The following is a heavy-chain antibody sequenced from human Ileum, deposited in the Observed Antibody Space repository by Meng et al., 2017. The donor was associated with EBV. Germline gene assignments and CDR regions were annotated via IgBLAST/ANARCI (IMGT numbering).Heavy chain of an antibody. CDR1: GFTFDDYS. D-gene: IGHD3-3*01. J-gene: IGHJ5*01. V-gene: IGHV3-43*01. Sequence: GPLGVFGGCVVQPWESLRLSCEASGFTFDDYSMHWVRQAPGKGLEWVSLLNWNGDNTYYADSVKGRFTISRDNSKNSLYLQMDSLRIEDTAFYFCAKEGGTMWFDSWGQGTLVTVSS. CDR2: LNWNGDNT. CDR3: AKEGGTMWFDS.